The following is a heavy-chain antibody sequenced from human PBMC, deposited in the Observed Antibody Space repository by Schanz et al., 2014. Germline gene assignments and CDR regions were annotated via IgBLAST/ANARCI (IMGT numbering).Heavy chain of an antibody. CDR2: IWYDGRNK. CDR1: GFTFRSYG. J-gene: IGHJ4*02. CDR3: ARDGDFDD. Sequence: QVQLVESGGGVVQPGRSLRLSCAASGFTFRSYGMHWVRQAPGKGLEWVAIIWYDGRNKYYADSVKGRFTISRDNSKNTRFLQMSSLRAEDTAVYYCARDGDFDDWGQGTLVTVSS. V-gene: IGHV3-33*01.